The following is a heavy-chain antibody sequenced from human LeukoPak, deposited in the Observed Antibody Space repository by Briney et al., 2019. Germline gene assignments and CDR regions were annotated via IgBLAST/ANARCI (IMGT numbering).Heavy chain of an antibody. CDR3: ARDHSSGWYAKAGYYYGMDV. CDR1: GGSISSGGYS. CDR2: IYHSGST. D-gene: IGHD6-19*01. J-gene: IGHJ6*02. V-gene: IGHV4-30-2*01. Sequence: SETLSLTCAVSGGSISSGGYSWSWIRQPPGKGLEWIGYIYHSGSTYYNPSLKSRVTISVDRSKNQFSLKLSSVTAADTAVYYCARDHSSGWYAKAGYYYGMDVWGQGTTVTVSS.